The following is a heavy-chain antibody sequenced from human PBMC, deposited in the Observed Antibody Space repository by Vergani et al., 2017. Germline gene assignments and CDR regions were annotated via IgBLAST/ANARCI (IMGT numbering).Heavy chain of an antibody. CDR1: GFTFRSFA. CDR2: ISWNSGSI. Sequence: EVQLLQSGGGLVQPGGSLRLSCAASGFTFRSFAMAWVRQAPGKGLEWVSSISWNSGSIGYADSVKGRFTISRDNAKNSLYLQMNSLRAEDTALYYCAKDHYDFWSGYPNLSPFDLWGRGTLVTVSS. CDR3: AKDHYDFWSGYPNLSPFDL. J-gene: IGHJ2*01. V-gene: IGHV3-9*01. D-gene: IGHD3-3*01.